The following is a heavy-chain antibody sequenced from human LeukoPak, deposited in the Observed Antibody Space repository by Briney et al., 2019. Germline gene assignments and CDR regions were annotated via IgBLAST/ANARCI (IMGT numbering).Heavy chain of an antibody. CDR3: AREGLRRYCSGGSCYAEP. CDR2: INTNTGNP. V-gene: IGHV7-4-1*02. CDR1: GYTFTSYA. Sequence: ASVKVSCKASGYTFTSYAMNWVRQAPGQGLGWMGWINTNTGNPTYAQGFTGRFVFSLDTSVSTAYLQISSLKAEDTAVYYCAREGLRRYCSGGSCYAEPWGQGALVTVSS. D-gene: IGHD2-15*01. J-gene: IGHJ5*02.